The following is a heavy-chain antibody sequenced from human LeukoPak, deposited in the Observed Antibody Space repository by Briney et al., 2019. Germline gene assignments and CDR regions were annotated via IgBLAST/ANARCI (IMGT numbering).Heavy chain of an antibody. J-gene: IGHJ4*02. D-gene: IGHD1-26*01. CDR1: GFTFSTYW. CDR2: IKQDGSEK. Sequence: GGSLRLSCAASGFTFSTYWMTWVRQAPGKGLEWVANIKQDGSEKYYVDSVKGRFTISRDNSKNTLYLQMNSLRAEDTAVYYCARASTEWELLRDFDYWGQGTLVTVSS. CDR3: ARASTEWELLRDFDY. V-gene: IGHV3-7*03.